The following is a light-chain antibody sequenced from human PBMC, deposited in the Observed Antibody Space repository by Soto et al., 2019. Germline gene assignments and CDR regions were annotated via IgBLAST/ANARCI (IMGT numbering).Light chain of an antibody. CDR2: VAS. CDR1: QSVRSN. CDR3: QQYNEWPLS. Sequence: EIVMTQSPVTLSVSPGERATLSCRASQSVRSNLASYQQKTGHPPSLLIYVASTRTTAIPARCSGSGSGTKFTLTISSLQSEEFAVYHCQQYNEWPLSFGRGTKVEI. J-gene: IGKJ4*01. V-gene: IGKV3-15*01.